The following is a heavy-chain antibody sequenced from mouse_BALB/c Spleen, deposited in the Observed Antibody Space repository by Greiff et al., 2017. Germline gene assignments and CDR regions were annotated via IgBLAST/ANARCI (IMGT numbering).Heavy chain of an antibody. D-gene: IGHD2-4*01. CDR3: AIYDYDEVFAY. J-gene: IGHJ2*01. V-gene: IGHV5-6-3*01. CDR1: GFTFSSYG. CDR2: INSNGGST. Sequence: EVHLVESGGGLVQPGGSLKLSCAASGFTFSSYGMSWVRQTPDKRLELVATINSNGGSTYYPDSVKGRFTISRDNAKNTLYLQMSSLKSEDTAMYYCAIYDYDEVFAYWGQGTTLTVSS.